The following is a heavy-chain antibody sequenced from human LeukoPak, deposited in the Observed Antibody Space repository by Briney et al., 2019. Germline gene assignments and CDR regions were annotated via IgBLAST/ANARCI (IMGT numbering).Heavy chain of an antibody. CDR1: GFTFSSYA. CDR3: AKGIDYYDSGNFYYTDYLDY. V-gene: IGHV3-30-3*01. D-gene: IGHD3-10*01. Sequence: GRSLRLSCAASGFTFSSYAMHWVRQAPGKGLEWVAVISYDGSNKYYADSVKGRFTISRDRDSSKNTLFLQMNSLRAEDTAIYYCAKGIDYYDSGNFYYTDYLDYWGQGTLVTVSS. CDR2: ISYDGSNK. J-gene: IGHJ4*02.